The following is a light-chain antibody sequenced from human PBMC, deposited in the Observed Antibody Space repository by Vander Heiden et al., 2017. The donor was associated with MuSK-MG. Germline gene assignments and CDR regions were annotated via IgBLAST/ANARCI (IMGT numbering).Light chain of an antibody. V-gene: IGKV4-1*01. CDR3: QQDGNTPYT. Sequence: DSVMTQSPDTLAVSLGERATINCQSSRSVLYSPNNKNYLAWYQQKPGQPPKLLIYWASTRESGVPDRFSGSGSGTDFTLTISSLQAEDVAVYYCQQDGNTPYTFGQGTKVEIK. CDR1: RSVLYSPNNKNY. J-gene: IGKJ2*01. CDR2: WAS.